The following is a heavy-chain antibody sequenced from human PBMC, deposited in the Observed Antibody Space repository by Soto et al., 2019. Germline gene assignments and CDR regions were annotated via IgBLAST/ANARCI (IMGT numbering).Heavy chain of an antibody. V-gene: IGHV2-5*02. CDR1: GFSLSTSGVG. D-gene: IGHD4-17*01. CDR3: AHRQRTVYFDY. CDR2: LYWDDDK. Sequence: QITLKESGPTLVKPTQTLTLTCTFSGFSLSTSGVGVGWIRQPPGKALEWLALLYWDDDKRYSPSLKSRLTITKDTSKNQVVLTMTNMDPVDTATYFCAHRQRTVYFDYWGQGTLVTVSS. J-gene: IGHJ4*02.